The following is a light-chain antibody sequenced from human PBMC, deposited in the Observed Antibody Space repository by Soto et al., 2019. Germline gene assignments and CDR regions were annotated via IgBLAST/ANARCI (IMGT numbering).Light chain of an antibody. CDR2: DAS. V-gene: IGKV1-5*01. CDR1: QSISEC. J-gene: IGKJ1*01. CDR3: QQHNSSPWT. Sequence: DIQMTQAPSTLSASVGDRVTITCRASQSISECLAWFQQKPGKAPKVLIYDASTLESWVPSRFSGSGSGTEFTLTISSLQPEDSATDYCQQHNSSPWTFGQGTRVKSN.